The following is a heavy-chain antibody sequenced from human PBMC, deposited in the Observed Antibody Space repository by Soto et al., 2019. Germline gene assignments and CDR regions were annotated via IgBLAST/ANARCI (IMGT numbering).Heavy chain of an antibody. CDR3: ARGRTRDIVVVGTAQMAKPFDY. V-gene: IGHV4-34*01. J-gene: IGHJ4*02. CDR2: INHSGNT. CDR1: GGSFSGYY. D-gene: IGHD2-15*01. Sequence: QVQLQQWGAGLLKPSETLSLTCAVYGGSFSGYYWSWIRQPPGKGLEWIGEINHSGNTNSNPTLKSRVTISVDTAKNQVSLELSSVTAADTAVYYCARGRTRDIVVVGTAQMAKPFDYWGQGTLVTVSS.